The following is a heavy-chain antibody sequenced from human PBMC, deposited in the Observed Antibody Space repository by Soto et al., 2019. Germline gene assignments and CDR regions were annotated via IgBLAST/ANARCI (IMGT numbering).Heavy chain of an antibody. CDR1: GFTFSSYG. D-gene: IGHD5-12*01. V-gene: IGHV3-30*18. Sequence: GGSLRLSCAASGFTFSSYGMHWVRQAPGKGLEWVAVISYDGSNKYYADSVKGRFTISRDNSKNTLYLQMNSLRAEDTAVYYCAKVVKEYSGYDFNDYWGQGTLVTVSS. CDR2: ISYDGSNK. J-gene: IGHJ4*02. CDR3: AKVVKEYSGYDFNDY.